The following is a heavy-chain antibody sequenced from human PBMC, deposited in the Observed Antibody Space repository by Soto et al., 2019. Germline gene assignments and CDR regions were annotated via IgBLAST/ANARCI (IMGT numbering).Heavy chain of an antibody. V-gene: IGHV4-31*03. J-gene: IGHJ6*02. Sequence: SETLSLTCTVSGGSISSGGYYWSWIRQHPGKGLEWIGYIYYSGSTNYNPSLKSRVTISVDTSKNQFSLKLSSVTAADTAVYYCARAPRVHYYYYGMDVWGQGTTVTVSS. D-gene: IGHD3-10*01. CDR2: IYYSGST. CDR1: GGSISSGGYY. CDR3: ARAPRVHYYYYGMDV.